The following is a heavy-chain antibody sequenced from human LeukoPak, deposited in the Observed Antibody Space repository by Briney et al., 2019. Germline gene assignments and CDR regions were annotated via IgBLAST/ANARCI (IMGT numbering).Heavy chain of an antibody. V-gene: IGHV1-2*02. J-gene: IGHJ5*02. CDR2: INPNSGGT. CDR1: GYTFTGYY. D-gene: IGHD3-9*01. Sequence: ASVKVSCKASGYTFTGYYMHWVRQAPGQGLEWMGWINPNSGGTSYAQKFQGRVTMTRDTSVSTAYMELSRLRSDDTAAYYCARMSDILTGHYPQWFDPWGQGTLVTVSS. CDR3: ARMSDILTGHYPQWFDP.